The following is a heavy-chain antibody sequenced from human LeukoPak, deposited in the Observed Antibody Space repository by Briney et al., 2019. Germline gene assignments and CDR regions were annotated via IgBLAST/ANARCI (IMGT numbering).Heavy chain of an antibody. CDR1: GGSISSYY. Sequence: ASETLSLTCTVSGGSISSYYWSWIRQPPGKGLEWIGYIYYSGSTNYNPSLKSRVTISVDTSKNQFSLKLSSVTAADTAVYYCAKDFGRNLGGPGYWGRGTLVIVSS. J-gene: IGHJ4*02. CDR3: AKDFGRNLGGPGY. V-gene: IGHV4-59*01. CDR2: IYYSGST. D-gene: IGHD3-10*01.